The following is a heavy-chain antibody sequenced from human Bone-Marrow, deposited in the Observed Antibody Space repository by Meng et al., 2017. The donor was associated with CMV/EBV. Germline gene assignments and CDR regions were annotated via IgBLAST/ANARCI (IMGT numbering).Heavy chain of an antibody. J-gene: IGHJ4*02. CDR3: AASRLRFQPFDY. CDR1: GGSFSGFY. V-gene: IGHV4-34*01. CDR2: INHSGST. Sequence: CAGYGGSFSGFYWSWIRQPPGKGLEWIGEINHSGSTNYNPSLKSRVTISVDTSKNQFSLKLSSVTAADTAVYYCAASRLRFQPFDYWGQGTLVTVSS. D-gene: IGHD5-12*01.